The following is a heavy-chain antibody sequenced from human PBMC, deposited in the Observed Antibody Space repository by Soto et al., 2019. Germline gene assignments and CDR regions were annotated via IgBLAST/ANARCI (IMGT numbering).Heavy chain of an antibody. D-gene: IGHD6-19*01. Sequence: QVQLVQSGAEVKKPGASVKVSCKASGYTFISYGISWVRQAPGQGLECMGWINAFNGNTNYAQTLQGRVTMTRDTSTSTAYMELRSLRSDDTAVYYCARDPVAGTYFDSWGQGTLVTVSS. V-gene: IGHV1-18*01. CDR1: GYTFISYG. J-gene: IGHJ4*02. CDR2: INAFNGNT. CDR3: ARDPVAGTYFDS.